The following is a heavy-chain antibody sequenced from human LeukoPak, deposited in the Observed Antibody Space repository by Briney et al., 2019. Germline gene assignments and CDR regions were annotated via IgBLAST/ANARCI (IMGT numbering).Heavy chain of an antibody. CDR3: ARDSEAVAGYYFDY. CDR2: INWNGGST. CDR1: GFTFSSYS. Sequence: GGSLRLSCAASGFTFSSYSMNWVRQAPGKGLEWVSGINWNGGSTGYADSVKGRFTISRDNAKNSLYLQMNSLRAEDTALYYCARDSEAVAGYYFDYWGQGTLVTVSS. J-gene: IGHJ4*02. D-gene: IGHD6-19*01. V-gene: IGHV3-20*04.